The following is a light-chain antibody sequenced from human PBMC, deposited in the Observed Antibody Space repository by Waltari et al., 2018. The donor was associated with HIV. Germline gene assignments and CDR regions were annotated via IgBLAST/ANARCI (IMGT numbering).Light chain of an antibody. V-gene: IGLV2-14*01. CDR2: GVN. J-gene: IGLJ2*01. CDR1: RYEFDLNNF. CDR3: TTYTAKDSLL. Sequence: SALTQPASVSGSPGQSVTISCTGTRYEFDLNNFLSWYQQHPFKAPHLIMFGVNSRPSGIASRFSACKSRDTASLTISGLQSGDEADYYCTTYTAKDSLLIGSGTKLTVL.